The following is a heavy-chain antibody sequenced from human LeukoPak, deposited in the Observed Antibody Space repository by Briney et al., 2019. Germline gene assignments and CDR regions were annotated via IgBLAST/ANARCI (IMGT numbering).Heavy chain of an antibody. J-gene: IGHJ4*02. CDR2: IYYSGST. CDR1: GGSLSSYF. CDR3: AREGAGSGSPGDY. D-gene: IGHD3-10*01. V-gene: IGHV4-59*06. Sequence: SETLSLTCTVSGGSLSSYFWSWIRLSPGKGLEWIGYIYYSGSTYYNPSLKSRVTISVDTSKNQFSLKLSSVTAADTAVYYCAREGAGSGSPGDYWGQGTLVTVSS.